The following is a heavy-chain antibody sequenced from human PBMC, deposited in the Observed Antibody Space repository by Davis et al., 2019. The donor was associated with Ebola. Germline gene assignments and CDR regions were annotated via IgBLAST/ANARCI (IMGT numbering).Heavy chain of an antibody. J-gene: IGHJ4*02. CDR1: GFTFSSYA. CDR2: IYSGGST. V-gene: IGHV3-23*03. Sequence: GGSLRLSCAASGFTFSSYAMSWVRQAPGKGLEWVSVIYSGGSTYYADSVKGRFTISRHNSKNTLYLQMNSLRAEDTAVYYCAKAIWTMIVVVPPLDYWGQGTLVTVSS. D-gene: IGHD3-22*01. CDR3: AKAIWTMIVVVPPLDY.